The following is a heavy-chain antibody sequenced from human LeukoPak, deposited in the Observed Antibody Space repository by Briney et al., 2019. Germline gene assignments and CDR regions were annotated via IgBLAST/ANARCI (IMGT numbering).Heavy chain of an antibody. CDR3: ARGSTCSSTSCYRHYYYYMDV. V-gene: IGHV4-34*01. D-gene: IGHD2-2*01. CDR2: INHSGST. CDR1: GGSFGGYY. Sequence: SETLSLTCAVYGGSFGGYYWSWIRQPPGKGLEWIGEINHSGSTNYNPSLKSRVTISVDTSKNQFSLKLSSVTAADTAVYYCARGSTCSSTSCYRHYYYYMDVWGKGTTVTVSS. J-gene: IGHJ6*03.